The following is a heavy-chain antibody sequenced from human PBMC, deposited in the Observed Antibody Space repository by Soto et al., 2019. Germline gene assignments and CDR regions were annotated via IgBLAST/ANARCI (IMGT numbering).Heavy chain of an antibody. D-gene: IGHD3-16*02. Sequence: QVQLVESGGGVVQPGRSLRLSCAASGFTFSSYGMHWVRQAPGKGLEWVAVIWYDGSNKYYADSVKGRFTISRDNSKNTLYLQMNSLRAEDTAVYYCARAGITFGGVIVGNDFDYWGQGTLVTVSS. V-gene: IGHV3-33*01. J-gene: IGHJ4*02. CDR2: IWYDGSNK. CDR1: GFTFSSYG. CDR3: ARAGITFGGVIVGNDFDY.